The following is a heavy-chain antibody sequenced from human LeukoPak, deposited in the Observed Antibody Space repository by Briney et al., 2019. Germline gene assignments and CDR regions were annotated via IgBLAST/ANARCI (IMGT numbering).Heavy chain of an antibody. Sequence: SETLSLTCNVSGASIINYSWNWLRQSPGKGLEWIGYFSLGGSGTTSYTSSLKSRVTISRDTSKNQLSLKLTSVTAADTAVYYCARWDDSAWAFGTWGPGTLVTVSS. V-gene: IGHV4-59*08. CDR1: GASIINYS. D-gene: IGHD6-19*01. CDR3: ARWDDSAWAFGT. CDR2: FSLGGSGTT. J-gene: IGHJ5*02.